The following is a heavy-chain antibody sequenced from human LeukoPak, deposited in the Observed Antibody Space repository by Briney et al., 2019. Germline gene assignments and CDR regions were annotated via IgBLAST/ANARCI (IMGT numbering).Heavy chain of an antibody. CDR3: ARLWFGETDY. CDR2: IYYSGST. J-gene: IGHJ4*02. V-gene: IGHV4-59*08. D-gene: IGHD3-10*01. CDR1: GGSISSYY. Sequence: KSSETLSLTCTVSGGSISSYYWSWIRQPPGKGLEWIGYIYYSGSTNYNPSLKSRVTISVDTSKNQFSLKLSSVTAADTAVYYCARLWFGETDYWGQGTLVTVSS.